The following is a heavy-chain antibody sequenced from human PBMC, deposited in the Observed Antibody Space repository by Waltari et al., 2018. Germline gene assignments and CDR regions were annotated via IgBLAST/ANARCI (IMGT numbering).Heavy chain of an antibody. CDR1: GFTFSRYE. V-gene: IGHV3-48*03. CDR3: AVLSDYYYYDMDV. CDR2: ISSSGNTI. D-gene: IGHD3-16*02. Sequence: EVQLVESGGGLVQPGGSLRLSCAASGFTFSRYEMNWVRQAPGEGLEWLSYISSSGNTIYYADSLKGRFTISRDNAKNSLYLQMNSLRAEDTAVYYCAVLSDYYYYDMDVWGQGTTVTVSS. J-gene: IGHJ6*02.